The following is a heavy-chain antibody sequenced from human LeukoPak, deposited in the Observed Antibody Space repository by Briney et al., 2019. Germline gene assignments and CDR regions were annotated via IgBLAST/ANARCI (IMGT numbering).Heavy chain of an antibody. V-gene: IGHV4-34*01. D-gene: IGHD6-13*01. CDR1: GGSFSGYY. J-gene: IGHJ3*02. CDR2: INHSGST. CDR3: ARRKYSSSWVNLGAFDI. Sequence: SSETLSLTCAVYGGSFSGYYWSWIRQPPGKGLEWIGEINHSGSTNYNPSLKSRVTISVDTSKNQFSLKLSSVTAADTAVYYCARRKYSSSWVNLGAFDIWGQGTMVTVSS.